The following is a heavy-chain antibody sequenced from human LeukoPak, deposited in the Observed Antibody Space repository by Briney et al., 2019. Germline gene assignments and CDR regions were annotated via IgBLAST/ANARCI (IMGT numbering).Heavy chain of an antibody. J-gene: IGHJ5*02. CDR1: GDSISSSSNY. D-gene: IGHD6-13*01. V-gene: IGHV4-39*07. Sequence: KSSGTLSLTCTVSGDSISSSSNYWGWIRQPPGKGLEWIGNIYYSGSTYYNPSLKSRVTISVDTSKNQFSLKLSSVTAADTAMYYCARHFGEQQLALYNWFDPWGQGTLVTVSS. CDR3: ARHFGEQQLALYNWFDP. CDR2: IYYSGST.